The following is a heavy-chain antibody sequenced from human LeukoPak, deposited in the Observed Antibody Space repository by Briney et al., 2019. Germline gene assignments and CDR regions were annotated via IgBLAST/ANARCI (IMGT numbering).Heavy chain of an antibody. CDR1: GYTFTAHA. Sequence: GASVKVSCKASGYTFTAHAVHWVRQAPGQRLEWMGWINVANGDTGYSQKFQDRVTITGDTSASTGYMEMSSLISEDTAVYYCASKPRGESRPFDYWGQGTLVTVSS. J-gene: IGHJ4*02. CDR2: INVANGDT. CDR3: ASKPRGESRPFDY. D-gene: IGHD3-16*01. V-gene: IGHV1-3*01.